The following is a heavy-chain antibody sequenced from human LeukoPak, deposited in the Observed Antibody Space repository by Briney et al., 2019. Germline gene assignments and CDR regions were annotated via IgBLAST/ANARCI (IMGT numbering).Heavy chain of an antibody. D-gene: IGHD4-11*01. CDR2: VYYTGTS. J-gene: IGHJ4*02. Sequence: SETLSLTCTVSGDSVSSHYWSWIRQPPGKGLEWIAYVYYTGTSNYNPSLKSRVTISIDTSKNQFSLKLISVTTADTAVYYCARYSNHVDYFYSWGQGTLVTVSS. CDR1: GDSVSSHY. CDR3: ARYSNHVDYFYS. V-gene: IGHV4-59*02.